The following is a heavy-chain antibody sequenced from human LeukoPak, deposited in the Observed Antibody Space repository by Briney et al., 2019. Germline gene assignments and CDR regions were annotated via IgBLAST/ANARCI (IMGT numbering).Heavy chain of an antibody. CDR2: IIPIFGTA. J-gene: IGHJ4*02. D-gene: IGHD4-17*01. Sequence: SVKVSCKASGGTFSSYAISWVRQAPGQGLEWMGGIIPIFGTANYAQKFQGRVTITTDESTSTAYMELSSLRSEDTVVYYCARDYYGDYGLLDYWGQGTLVTVSS. V-gene: IGHV1-69*05. CDR1: GGTFSSYA. CDR3: ARDYYGDYGLLDY.